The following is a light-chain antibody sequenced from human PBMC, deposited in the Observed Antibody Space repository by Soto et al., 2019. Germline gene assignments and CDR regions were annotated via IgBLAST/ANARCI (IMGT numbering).Light chain of an antibody. V-gene: IGLV6-57*04. Sequence: NFMLTQPHSVSESPGKTVTISCTRSSGSIGSNFVQWYQQRPVSAPTTVISEDNQRPSGVPDRFSGSIDSSSNSASLSISGPMTEDEADYYCQSYDSSTVVFGGGTKLTVL. CDR2: EDN. J-gene: IGLJ3*02. CDR3: QSYDSSTVV. CDR1: SGSIGSNF.